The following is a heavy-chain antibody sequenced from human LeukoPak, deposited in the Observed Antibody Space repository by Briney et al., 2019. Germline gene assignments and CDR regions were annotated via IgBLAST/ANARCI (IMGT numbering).Heavy chain of an antibody. J-gene: IGHJ4*02. V-gene: IGHV3-23*01. D-gene: IGHD3-22*01. CDR2: SGTSGDT. CDR3: ATNNPGNYPYDY. Sequence: GGSLRLSCAASGLTFSTSPMNWVRLAPGNRLEWVSTSGTSGDTYYADSVKGRFTISRDNSKSTLSLQMANLRVEDTAVYYCATNNPGNYPYDYWGQGTLVTVSP. CDR1: GLTFSTSP.